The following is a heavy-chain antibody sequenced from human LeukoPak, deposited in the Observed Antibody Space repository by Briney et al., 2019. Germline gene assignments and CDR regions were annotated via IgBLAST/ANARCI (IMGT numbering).Heavy chain of an antibody. Sequence: NPGGSLRLSCAASGFTFSDSWMSWVRQAPGKGLEWVANMNQDGSEKDYVDSAKGRFTISRDNARNSLYLQMGSLRAEDTAVYYCATYTHWVAGDVWGQGTTVTVSS. CDR3: ATYTHWVAGDV. D-gene: IGHD3-16*01. CDR2: MNQDGSEK. V-gene: IGHV3-7*01. J-gene: IGHJ6*02. CDR1: GFTFSDSW.